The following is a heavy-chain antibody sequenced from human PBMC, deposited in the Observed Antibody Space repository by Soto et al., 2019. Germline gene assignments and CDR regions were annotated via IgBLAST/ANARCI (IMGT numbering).Heavy chain of an antibody. Sequence: QVQLVQSGAEVKKPGSSVKVYCKASGGTFSSETISWVRQAPGQGLEWMGRIIPMLGIANYAQRLQGRVTFSADKSTSTVYMELSSLRSEDTAIYYCSSWFDPWGQGTLVTVSS. CDR1: GGTFSSET. CDR2: IIPMLGIA. J-gene: IGHJ5*02. V-gene: IGHV1-69*02. CDR3: SSWFDP.